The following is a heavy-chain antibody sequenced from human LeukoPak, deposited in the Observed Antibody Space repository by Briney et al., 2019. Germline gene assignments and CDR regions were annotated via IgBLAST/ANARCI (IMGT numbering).Heavy chain of an antibody. CDR3: ARTWDHRNYVSFYH. D-gene: IGHD4-11*01. Sequence: SETLSLTCTVSGGSISSGGYYWSWIRQHPGKGLDWIGSTIYDSGHTYYNPSLQSRVTVSVDTSKNQFSLKLSSVTAADTAVYYCARTWDHRNYVSFYHWGQGTLVTVSS. V-gene: IGHV4-39*01. J-gene: IGHJ4*02. CDR2: TIYDSGHT. CDR1: GGSISSGGYY.